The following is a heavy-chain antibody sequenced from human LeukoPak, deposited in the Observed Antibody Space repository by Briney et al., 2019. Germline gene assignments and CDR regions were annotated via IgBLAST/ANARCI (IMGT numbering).Heavy chain of an antibody. V-gene: IGHV3-74*01. CDR3: ARDLTSEWELLN. Sequence: GGSLRLSCAASGFTFSSYWMHWVRQAPGKGLVWASRINTDGSSTSYADSVKGRFTISRDNAKNTLYLQMNSLRAEDTAVYYCARDLTSEWELLNWGQGALVTVSS. CDR1: GFTFSSYW. J-gene: IGHJ4*02. D-gene: IGHD1-26*01. CDR2: INTDGSST.